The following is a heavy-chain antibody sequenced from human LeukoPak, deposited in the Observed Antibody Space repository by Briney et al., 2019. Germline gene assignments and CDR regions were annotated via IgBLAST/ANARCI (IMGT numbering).Heavy chain of an antibody. D-gene: IGHD6-19*01. V-gene: IGHV1-69*04. CDR1: GGTFISYA. CDR2: IIPILGIA. Sequence: SVKVSFKASGGTFISYAISWVRQAPGQGLEWMGRIIPILGIANYAQKFQGRVTITADKSTSTAYMELSSLRSEDTAVYYCAGIFSGWADAFDIWGQGTMVTVSS. CDR3: AGIFSGWADAFDI. J-gene: IGHJ3*02.